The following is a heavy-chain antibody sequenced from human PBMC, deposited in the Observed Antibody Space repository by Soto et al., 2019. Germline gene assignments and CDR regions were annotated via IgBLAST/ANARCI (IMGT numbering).Heavy chain of an antibody. Sequence: PSETLSLTCTVSGGSISRYYWSWIRQAPWRGLEWIGNIFSSGSTNYNPSLKSRVAISVDTSKNQVSLRLNAVTTADTAVYYCAREYYDFWSVTYSYYGLDVWGQGTTVTVSS. CDR3: AREYYDFWSVTYSYYGLDV. D-gene: IGHD3-3*01. CDR2: IFSSGST. V-gene: IGHV4-59*01. J-gene: IGHJ6*02. CDR1: GGSISRYY.